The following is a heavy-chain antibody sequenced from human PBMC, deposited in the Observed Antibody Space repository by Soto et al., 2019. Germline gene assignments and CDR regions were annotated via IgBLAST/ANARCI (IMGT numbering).Heavy chain of an antibody. D-gene: IGHD4-4*01. CDR2: IGGSGGNT. CDR3: ARVASDYINAADH. Sequence: EVQLLESGGGLVQPGGSLRLSCAASGFIFNAYAMTWVRQAPGKGLEWVSAIGGSGGNTYYAASVKGRFTSSRDNSKATVDLEMNRLRVDDTAVYFCARVASDYINAADHWGQGILVTVSS. V-gene: IGHV3-23*01. CDR1: GFIFNAYA. J-gene: IGHJ4*02.